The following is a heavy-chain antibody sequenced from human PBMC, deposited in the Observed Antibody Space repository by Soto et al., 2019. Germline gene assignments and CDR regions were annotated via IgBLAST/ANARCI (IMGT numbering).Heavy chain of an antibody. J-gene: IGHJ1*01. CDR1: GYTFTSYA. CDR3: ARETGTMIVEH. V-gene: IGHV1-3*01. CDR2: INAGNGNT. Sequence: ASVKVSCKASGYTFTSYAMHWVRQAPGQRLEWMGWINAGNGNTKYSQKFQGRVTMTRDTSTSTVSMELSSLRSEDTAVYYCARETGTMIVEHWGQGTLVTVSS. D-gene: IGHD3-22*01.